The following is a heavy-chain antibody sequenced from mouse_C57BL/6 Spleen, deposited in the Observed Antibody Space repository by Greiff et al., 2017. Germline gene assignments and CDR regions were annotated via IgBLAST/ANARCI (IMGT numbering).Heavy chain of an antibody. CDR2: INPGSGGP. D-gene: IGHD1-1*01. CDR3: ARRDYGSSPWYFDV. V-gene: IGHV1-54*01. CDR1: GYAFTNYL. Sequence: QVQLQQSGAELVRPGTSVKVSCKASGYAFTNYLIEWVKQRPGQGLEWIGVINPGSGGPNYNEKFKGKATLTADKSSSTAYMQLSSLTSEDSAVYFCARRDYGSSPWYFDVWGTGTTVTVSS. J-gene: IGHJ1*03.